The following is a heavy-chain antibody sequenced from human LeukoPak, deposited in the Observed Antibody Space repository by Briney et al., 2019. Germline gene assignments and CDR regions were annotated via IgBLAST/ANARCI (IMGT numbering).Heavy chain of an antibody. CDR2: IIPIFGIA. CDR3: ASWGPYCTNGVCYSYYYYGMDV. CDR1: GGTFSSYA. D-gene: IGHD2-8*01. Sequence: SVTVSCTASGGTFSSYAISWVRQAPGQGLEWMGRIIPIFGIASYAQKFQGRVTITADKSTSTAYMELSSLRSEDTAVYYCASWGPYCTNGVCYSYYYYGMDVWGQGTTVTVSS. V-gene: IGHV1-69*04. J-gene: IGHJ6*02.